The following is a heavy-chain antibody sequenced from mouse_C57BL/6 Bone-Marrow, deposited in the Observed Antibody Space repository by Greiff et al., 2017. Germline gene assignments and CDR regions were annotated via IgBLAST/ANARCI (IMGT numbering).Heavy chain of an antibody. V-gene: IGHV2-6*01. CDR3: ARGYPLFAY. Sequence: VHLVESGPGLVAPSQSLSIPCTVSGFSFNSYGVDWVHQSPGKGLEWLGVIWGVGSTNYNLALKSRLCISKDNSQSQVVLKMNSLQTDDSAMYYCARGYPLFAYWGQAALVTVSA. CDR1: GFSFNSYG. J-gene: IGHJ3*01. CDR2: IWGVGST.